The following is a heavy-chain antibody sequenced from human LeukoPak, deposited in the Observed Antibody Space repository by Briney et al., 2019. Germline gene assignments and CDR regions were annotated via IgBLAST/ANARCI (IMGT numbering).Heavy chain of an antibody. CDR2: IQYDGRNT. D-gene: IGHD6-13*01. CDR1: GFTFSSYG. CDR3: AKDESSWYPGYFDY. V-gene: IGHV3-30*02. J-gene: IGHJ4*01. Sequence: PGGSLRLSCVASGFTFSSYGMHWVRQAPGKGLEWVAFIQYDGRNTYYADSVKGRFTISRDNSKNMLYLQMNSLRAEDTAVYYCAKDESSWYPGYFDYWGHGTLVTVSS.